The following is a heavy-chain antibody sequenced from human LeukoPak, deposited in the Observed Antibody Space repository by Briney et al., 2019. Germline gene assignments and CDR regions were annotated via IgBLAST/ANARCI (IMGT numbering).Heavy chain of an antibody. J-gene: IGHJ4*02. D-gene: IGHD2-2*01. CDR1: GFTFSSYS. CDR3: ATKPRDVVVPAAIVDY. Sequence: GGSLRLSCAASGFTFSSYSMNWVRQAPGKGLEWVSYISSSSSTIYYADSVKGRFTISRDNAKNSLYLQMNSLRDEDTAVYYRATKPRDVVVPAAIVDYWGQGTLVTVSS. V-gene: IGHV3-48*02. CDR2: ISSSSSTI.